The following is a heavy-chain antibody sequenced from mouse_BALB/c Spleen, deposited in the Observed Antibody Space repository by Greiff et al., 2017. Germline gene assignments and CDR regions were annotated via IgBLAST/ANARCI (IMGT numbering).Heavy chain of an antibody. J-gene: IGHJ3*01. Sequence: EVQLQESGPELVKPGASVKIPCKASGYTFTDYNMDWVKQSHGKSLEWIGDINPNNGGTIYNQKFKGKATLTVDKSSSTAYMELRSLTSEDTAVYYCARWGPTMVTTTWFAYWGQGTLVTVSA. D-gene: IGHD2-10*01. CDR2: INPNNGGT. V-gene: IGHV1-18*01. CDR3: ARWGPTMVTTTWFAY. CDR1: GYTFTDYN.